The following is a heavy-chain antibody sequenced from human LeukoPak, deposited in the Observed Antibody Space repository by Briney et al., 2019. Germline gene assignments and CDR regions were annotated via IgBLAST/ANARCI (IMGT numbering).Heavy chain of an antibody. CDR2: ISYDGSNK. D-gene: IGHD5-12*01. CDR3: AKEGGYDTYYYYGMDV. CDR1: GFTFSSYA. V-gene: IGHV3-30*18. J-gene: IGHJ6*02. Sequence: GGSLRLSCAASGFTFSSYAMSWVRQAPGKGLEWVAVISYDGSNKYYADSVKGRFTISRDNSKNTLYLQMNSLRAEDTAVYYCAKEGGYDTYYYYGMDVWGQGTTVTVSS.